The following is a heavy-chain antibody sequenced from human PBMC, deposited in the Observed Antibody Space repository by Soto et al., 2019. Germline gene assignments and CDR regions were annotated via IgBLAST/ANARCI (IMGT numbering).Heavy chain of an antibody. CDR2: VYNSGST. CDR3: ARGGVVVVSYALDA. J-gene: IGHJ6*02. D-gene: IGHD2-21*01. CDR1: GGFISNYY. V-gene: IGHV4-59*01. Sequence: QVQLQESGPGLVKPSETLTLTCSVSGGFISNYYWTWIRQSPGKGLEWIGYVYNSGSTKYNPSLKSRFSISIDTSKNQFSLKLSSVTAADTAVYYCARGGVVVVSYALDAWGQGTTVTVSS.